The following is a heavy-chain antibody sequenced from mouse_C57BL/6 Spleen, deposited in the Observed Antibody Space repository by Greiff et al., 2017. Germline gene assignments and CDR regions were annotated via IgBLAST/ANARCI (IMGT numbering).Heavy chain of an antibody. V-gene: IGHV1-72*01. CDR2: IAPNSGGT. Sequence: QVQLKQPGAELVKPGASVKLSCKASGYTFTSYWMHWVKQRPGRGLEWIGRIAPNSGGTKYNEKFKSKATLTVDKPASTAYMQLSSLTSEDSAVYYCAYDYSLDAMDDWGQGTSVTVAS. D-gene: IGHD2-4*01. J-gene: IGHJ4*01. CDR1: GYTFTSYW. CDR3: AYDYSLDAMDD.